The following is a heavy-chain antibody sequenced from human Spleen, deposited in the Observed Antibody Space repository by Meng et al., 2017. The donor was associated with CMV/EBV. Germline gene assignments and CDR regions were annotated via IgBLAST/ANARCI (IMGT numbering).Heavy chain of an antibody. CDR3: AREHEAWNEAGFDP. CDR2: ISGSGNTI. J-gene: IGHJ5*02. Sequence: ASGFTLTDYYVSWIRQAPGKGLEWLSYISGSGNTIHYADSVRGRFIISRDTPKNSVYLQMNSLRAEDTAVYYCAREHEAWNEAGFDPWGQGTLVTVSS. D-gene: IGHD1-1*01. CDR1: GFTLTDYY. V-gene: IGHV3-11*01.